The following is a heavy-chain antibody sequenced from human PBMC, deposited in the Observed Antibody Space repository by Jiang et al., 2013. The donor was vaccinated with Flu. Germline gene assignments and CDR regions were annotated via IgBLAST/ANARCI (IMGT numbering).Heavy chain of an antibody. D-gene: IGHD3-16*01. Sequence: VQLVESGAEVKKPGESLKISCKDSGYSFTTFWIAWVRQMPGKGLEWMGFIYPADSDIRYSPAFQGQVTISADKSISTAYLQWNSLKASDTALYYCARLDGGSFDSWGQGTLVTVSS. CDR2: IYPADSDI. V-gene: IGHV5-51*01. CDR1: GYSFTTFW. J-gene: IGHJ5*01. CDR3: ARLDGGSFDS.